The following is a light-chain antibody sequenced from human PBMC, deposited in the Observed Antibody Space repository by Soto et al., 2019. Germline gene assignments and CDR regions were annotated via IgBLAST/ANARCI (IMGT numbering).Light chain of an antibody. CDR1: QTVPSR. Sequence: ELVMAQSPATLSVSPEEGVTLSCRSSQTVPSRIAWYQKKPGQAPSLAIYGASTRATGVPDRFSGTGSGTEFTLTISSLKAEDYAAYYCQQYKSWPPITFGQGTRLEI. CDR2: GAS. J-gene: IGKJ5*01. CDR3: QQYKSWPPIT. V-gene: IGKV3-15*01.